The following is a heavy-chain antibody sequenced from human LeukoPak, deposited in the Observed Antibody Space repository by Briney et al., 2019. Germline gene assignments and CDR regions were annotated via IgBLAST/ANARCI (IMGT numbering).Heavy chain of an antibody. D-gene: IGHD3-22*01. J-gene: IGHJ5*02. CDR1: GLTFNNYA. V-gene: IGHV3-23*01. CDR2: ISKSGDHT. CDR3: AKDRYYSDSAGYRGLGP. Sequence: GGSLRLSCAVSGLTFNNYAMSWVRQAPGKGLEWVSAISKSGDHTYYAASAKGRFTIYRDNSKNTQYLQMNSLRAEDTAVYYCAKDRYYSDSAGYRGLGPWGQGTLVTVSS.